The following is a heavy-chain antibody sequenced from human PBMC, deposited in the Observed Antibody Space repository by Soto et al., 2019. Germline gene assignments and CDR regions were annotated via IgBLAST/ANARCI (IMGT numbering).Heavy chain of an antibody. D-gene: IGHD2-15*01. J-gene: IGHJ4*02. CDR3: ARLSDCSGGSCYSDFDY. V-gene: IGHV1-69*13. CDR2: IIPIFGTA. Sequence: ASVKVSCKASGGTFSSYAISWVRQAPGQGLEWMGGIIPIFGTANYAQKFQGRVTITADESTSTAYMELSSLRSEDTAVYYCARLSDCSGGSCYSDFDYWGQGTLVTVSS. CDR1: GGTFSSYA.